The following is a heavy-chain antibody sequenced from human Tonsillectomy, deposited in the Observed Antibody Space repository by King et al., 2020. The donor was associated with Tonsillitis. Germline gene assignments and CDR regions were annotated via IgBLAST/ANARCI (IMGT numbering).Heavy chain of an antibody. CDR3: ARRPDAFDI. CDR1: GYSFTNHW. J-gene: IGHJ3*02. CDR2: IYPGDSAT. Sequence: EQLVQSGAEVKKPGESLKISCKGSGYSFTNHWIGWVRQMPGKGLEWMGIIYPGDSATRSSPSFQGQVTTSADKSISATYRQWSSLKASETAMYYCARRPDAFDIWGQGTMVTVSS. V-gene: IGHV5-51*01.